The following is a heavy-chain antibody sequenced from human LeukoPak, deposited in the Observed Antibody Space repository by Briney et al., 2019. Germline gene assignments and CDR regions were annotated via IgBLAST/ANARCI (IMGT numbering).Heavy chain of an antibody. J-gene: IGHJ4*02. CDR3: ARLSSTSIWLLDY. CDR2: INPGNGNT. D-gene: IGHD3-16*02. CDR1: GYSFTSFA. Sequence: ASVKVSCKASGYSFTSFAIHWVRQAPGQSLEWMGWINPGNGNTKYSPKFQGRVTFSRDTSATTADMGVSRLNFEDSAVYYCARLSSTSIWLLDYWGLGTLVTVSS. V-gene: IGHV1-3*01.